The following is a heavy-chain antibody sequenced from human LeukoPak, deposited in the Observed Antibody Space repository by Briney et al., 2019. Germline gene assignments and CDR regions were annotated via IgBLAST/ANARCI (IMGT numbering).Heavy chain of an antibody. D-gene: IGHD1-26*01. Sequence: SETLSLTCAVYGGSFSGYYWSWIRQPPGKGLEWIGEINHSGSTNYNPSLKSRVTISVDTSKNQFSLKLSSVTAADTAVYYCARGSGGYGPWGQGTLVTVSS. CDR3: ARGSGGYGP. J-gene: IGHJ5*02. CDR1: GGSFSGYY. V-gene: IGHV4-34*01. CDR2: INHSGST.